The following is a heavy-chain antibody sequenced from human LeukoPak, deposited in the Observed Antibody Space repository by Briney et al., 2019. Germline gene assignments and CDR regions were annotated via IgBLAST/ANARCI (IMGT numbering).Heavy chain of an antibody. Sequence: PGGSLRLSCAASGFTFSSYAMSWVRQAPGKGLEWVSAISGSGGSTYYADSVKGRFTISRDNSKNTLYLQMNSLRAEDTAVYYCARRGWSALYYYYYYMDVWGKGTTVTVSS. CDR3: ARRGWSALYYYYYYMDV. CDR2: ISGSGGST. CDR1: GFTFSSYA. V-gene: IGHV3-23*01. J-gene: IGHJ6*03. D-gene: IGHD2-15*01.